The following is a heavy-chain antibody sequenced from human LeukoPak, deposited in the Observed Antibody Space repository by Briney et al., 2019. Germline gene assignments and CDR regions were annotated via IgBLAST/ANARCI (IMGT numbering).Heavy chain of an antibody. J-gene: IGHJ5*02. CDR1: GGSISSGGYY. V-gene: IGHV4-31*03. CDR3: ARDVSSSWYSWFDP. CDR2: IYYSGST. Sequence: TLSLTCTVSGGSISSGGYYWSWIRQHPGKGLEWIGYIYYSGSTYYNPSLKSRVTISVDTSKNQFSLKLSSVTAADTAVYYCARDVSSSWYSWFDPWGQGTLVTVSS. D-gene: IGHD6-13*01.